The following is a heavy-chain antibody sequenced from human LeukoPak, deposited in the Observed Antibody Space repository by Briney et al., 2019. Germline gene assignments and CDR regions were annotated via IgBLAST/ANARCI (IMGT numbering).Heavy chain of an antibody. J-gene: IGHJ6*03. D-gene: IGHD6-19*01. Sequence: NSSETLSLTCAVYGGSFSGYYWSWIRQPPGKGLEWIGEINHSGSTNYNPSLKSRVTISVDTSKNQFSLKLSSVTAADTAVYYCARQGLFKQWLVHPYYYYMDVWGKGTTVTVSS. V-gene: IGHV4-34*01. CDR1: GGSFSGYY. CDR3: ARQGLFKQWLVHPYYYYMDV. CDR2: INHSGST.